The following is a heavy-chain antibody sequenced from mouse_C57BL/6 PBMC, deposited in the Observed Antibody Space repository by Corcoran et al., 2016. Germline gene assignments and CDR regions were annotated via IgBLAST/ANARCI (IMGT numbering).Heavy chain of an antibody. D-gene: IGHD1-1*01. CDR1: GYTFTTYG. CDR2: INTYSGVP. CDR3: ARDYGSSHYAMDY. V-gene: IGHV9-3*01. Sequence: QIQLVQSGPELKKPGETVKISCKASGYTFTTYGMSWVKQAPGKGLKWMGWINTYSGVPTYADDFKGRFAFSLETSASTAYLQINNLKNEDTATYFCARDYGSSHYAMDYWGQGTSVTVSS. J-gene: IGHJ4*01.